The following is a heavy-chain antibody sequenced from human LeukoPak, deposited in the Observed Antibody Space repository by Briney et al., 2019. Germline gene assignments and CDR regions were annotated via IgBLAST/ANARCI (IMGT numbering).Heavy chain of an antibody. CDR3: VLLVVGTVRVG. V-gene: IGHV3-21*01. J-gene: IGHJ4*02. CDR2: ISSSSSYM. Sequence: PGGSLRLSCAASGFTFSSYSMNWVRQAPGKGLEWVSSISSSSSYMYYADSVKGRFTISRDNAKNSLYLQMNSLRAEDTAVYYCVLLVVGTVRVGWGQGTLVTVSS. CDR1: GFTFSSYS. D-gene: IGHD2-15*01.